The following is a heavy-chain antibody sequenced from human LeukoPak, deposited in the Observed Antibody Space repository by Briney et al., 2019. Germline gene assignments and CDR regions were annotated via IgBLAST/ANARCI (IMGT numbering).Heavy chain of an antibody. CDR2: INSDGSST. CDR3: ARGWGYGGNRVDY. Sequence: QPGGSMRLSCAASGFTFSSYWMRWVRQAPGKGLVWVSRINSDGSSTSYADSVKGRFTISRDNAKNTLYLQMNSLRAEDTAVYYCARGWGYGGNRVDYWGQGTLVTVSS. CDR1: GFTFSSYW. D-gene: IGHD4-23*01. J-gene: IGHJ4*02. V-gene: IGHV3-74*01.